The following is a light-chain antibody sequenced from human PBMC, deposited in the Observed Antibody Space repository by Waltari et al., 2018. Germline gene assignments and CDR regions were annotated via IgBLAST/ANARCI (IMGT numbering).Light chain of an antibody. CDR2: KNN. CDR1: SSNIGGNY. CDR3: AAWDDSLSGWV. Sequence: QSVLSQPPSASGTPGQRVTISCSGSSSNIGGNYVYWYQQLPGTAPKLLIYKNNQRPSGVPYRFSGSTSGSSVSLAISGLRSEDEADYYCAAWDDSLSGWVFGGGTKLTVL. V-gene: IGLV1-47*01. J-gene: IGLJ3*02.